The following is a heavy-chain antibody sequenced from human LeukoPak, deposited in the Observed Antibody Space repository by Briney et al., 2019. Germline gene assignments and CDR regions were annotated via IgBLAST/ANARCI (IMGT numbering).Heavy chain of an antibody. CDR1: RYTFTGYY. CDR3: AKDMRSRGYSGDDCFDY. J-gene: IGHJ4*02. Sequence: GASVKVSCKASRYTFTGYYMHWVRQAPGQGLEWMGWINPQGGDTNYAQKFQGRVTMTRDTSTSTAYMEVSRLRSDDTAVYYCAKDMRSRGYSGDDCFDYWGQGTLVTVSS. V-gene: IGHV1-2*02. D-gene: IGHD5-12*01. CDR2: INPQGGDT.